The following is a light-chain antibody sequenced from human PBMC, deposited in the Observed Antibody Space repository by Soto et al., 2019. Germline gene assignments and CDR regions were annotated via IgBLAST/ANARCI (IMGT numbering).Light chain of an antibody. CDR3: SSYTSSSTVV. CDR2: EVS. V-gene: IGLV2-14*01. Sequence: QSSLTQPASVSGSPGQSITISCTGTSSDVGAYNHVSWYQQHPGKVPKVMIYEVSNRPSGVSNRFSGSKSGNTASLTISGLQAEDEADYYCSSYTSSSTVVFGGGTKLTVL. J-gene: IGLJ2*01. CDR1: SSDVGAYNH.